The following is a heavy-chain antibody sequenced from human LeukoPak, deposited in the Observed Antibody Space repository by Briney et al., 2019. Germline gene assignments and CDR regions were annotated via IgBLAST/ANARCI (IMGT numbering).Heavy chain of an antibody. CDR3: ARRSGGYYDSSGYYPNKYYFDY. D-gene: IGHD3-22*01. CDR2: IYYSGST. V-gene: IGHV4-39*01. Sequence: SETLSLTCTVSGGSISSSSYYWGWIRQPPGKGLEWIGSIYYSGSTYYNPSLKSRVTISVDTSKNQFSLKLSSVTAADTAVYYCARRSGGYYDSSGYYPNKYYFDYWGQGTLVTVSS. J-gene: IGHJ4*02. CDR1: GGSISSSSYY.